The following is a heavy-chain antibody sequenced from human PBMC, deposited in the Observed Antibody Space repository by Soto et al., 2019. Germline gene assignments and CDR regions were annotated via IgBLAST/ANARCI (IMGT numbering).Heavy chain of an antibody. D-gene: IGHD1-26*01. J-gene: IGHJ4*02. Sequence: PGGSLRLSCKASGFTFDNYEMNWVRQAPGKGLEWLSYISSSASTSIYAGSVKGRFTISRDNAKNSLYLQMNSLRVEDTAVYYCAKEATNINNFDYWGQGTPVTVSS. CDR2: ISSSASTS. CDR1: GFTFDNYE. V-gene: IGHV3-48*03. CDR3: AKEATNINNFDY.